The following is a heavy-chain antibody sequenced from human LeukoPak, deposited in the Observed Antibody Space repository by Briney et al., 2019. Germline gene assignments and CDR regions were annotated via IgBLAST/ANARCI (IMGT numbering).Heavy chain of an antibody. D-gene: IGHD7-27*01. J-gene: IGHJ5*02. Sequence: GGSLRLSCAASGFAFSSYSMNWVRQAPGKGLEWVSSISSSSSYIYYADSVKGRFTISRDNAKNSLYLQMNSLRSEDTAVYYCARAGDTWSFDPWGQGTLVTVSS. CDR1: GFAFSSYS. CDR2: ISSSSSYI. V-gene: IGHV3-21*04. CDR3: ARAGDTWSFDP.